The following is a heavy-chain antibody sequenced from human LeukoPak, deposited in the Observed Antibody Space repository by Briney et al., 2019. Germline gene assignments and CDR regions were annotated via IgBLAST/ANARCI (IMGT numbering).Heavy chain of an antibody. V-gene: IGHV4-39*01. J-gene: IGHJ4*02. CDR2: IYYSGST. CDR3: AEVVVTSYYFDY. Sequence: SETLSLTCTVSGGSISSSSYYWGWIRQPPGKGLEWIGSIYYSGSTYYNPSLKSRVTISVDTSKNQFSLKLSSVTAADTAVYYCAEVVVTSYYFDYWGQGTLVTVSS. D-gene: IGHD2-15*01. CDR1: GGSISSSSYY.